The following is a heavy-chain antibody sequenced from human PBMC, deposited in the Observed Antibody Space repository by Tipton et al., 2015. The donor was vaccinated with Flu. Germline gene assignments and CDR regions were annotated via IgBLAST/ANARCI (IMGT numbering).Heavy chain of an antibody. Sequence: SLRLSCRASGFDFSVYGMHWVRQAPGKGLEWVAVIWYDGSNIHYADSVKGRFTVSRDNFRNTLYLQMNGLRADDTGVYYCARDEGVVNYYFGMDVWGQGTTVSVSS. CDR3: ARDEGVVNYYFGMDV. V-gene: IGHV3-33*01. J-gene: IGHJ6*02. CDR1: GFDFSVYG. CDR2: IWYDGSNI.